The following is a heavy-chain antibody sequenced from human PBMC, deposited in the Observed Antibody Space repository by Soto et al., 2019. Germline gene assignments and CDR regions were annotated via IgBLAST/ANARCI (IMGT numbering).Heavy chain of an antibody. CDR1: GGSFSGYY. CDR3: AMLGDRYYYYGMDV. Sequence: ASETLSLTCAVYGGSFSGYYWSWIRQPPGKGLEWIGEINHSGSTNYNPSLKSRVTISVDTSKNQFSLKLSSVTAADTAVYYCAMLGDRYYYYGMDVWGQGTTVTVS. D-gene: IGHD2-8*01. V-gene: IGHV4-34*01. CDR2: INHSGST. J-gene: IGHJ6*02.